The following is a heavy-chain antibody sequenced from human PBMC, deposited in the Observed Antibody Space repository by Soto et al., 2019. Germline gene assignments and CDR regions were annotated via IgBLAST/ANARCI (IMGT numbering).Heavy chain of an antibody. J-gene: IGHJ5*02. CDR1: GGSISSYY. CDR3: ARGDHYDILTGYYYWFDP. Sequence: QVQLQESGPGLVKPSETLSLTCTVSGGSISSYYWSWIRQPPGKGLEWIGYIYYSGSTNYNPSLKSRVTISVDTSKNQFYLKLSSVTAADTAVYYCARGDHYDILTGYYYWFDPWGQGTLVTVSS. CDR2: IYYSGST. V-gene: IGHV4-59*08. D-gene: IGHD3-9*01.